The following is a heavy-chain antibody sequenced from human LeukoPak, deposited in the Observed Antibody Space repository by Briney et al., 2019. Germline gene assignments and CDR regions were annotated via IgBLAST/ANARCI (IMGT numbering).Heavy chain of an antibody. J-gene: IGHJ4*02. CDR1: GYTFTDYY. CDR3: ARPGGYKSHYDY. V-gene: IGHV1-2*02. D-gene: IGHD5-24*01. CDR2: INPNSGGT. Sequence: ASVTVSFKASGYTFTDYYMHWVRQAPGQGREGMGWINPNSGGTNYAQKFQGRVTMTRDTSISTAYMELSRLRSDDTAVYYCARPGGYKSHYDYWGQGTLVTVSS.